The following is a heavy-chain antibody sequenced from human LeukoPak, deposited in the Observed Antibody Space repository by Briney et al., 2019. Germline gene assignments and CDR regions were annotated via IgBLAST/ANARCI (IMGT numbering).Heavy chain of an antibody. CDR2: ISAYNGNT. CDR3: ARDGYSSGWFLDY. CDR1: GYTFTSYG. D-gene: IGHD6-19*01. V-gene: IGHV1-18*01. Sequence: EASVKVSCKASGYTFTSYGISWVRQAPGQGLEWMGWISAYNGNTNYAQKLQGRVTMTTDTSTSTAYAELRSLRSDDTAMYYCARDGYSSGWFLDYWGQGSLVTVSS. J-gene: IGHJ4*02.